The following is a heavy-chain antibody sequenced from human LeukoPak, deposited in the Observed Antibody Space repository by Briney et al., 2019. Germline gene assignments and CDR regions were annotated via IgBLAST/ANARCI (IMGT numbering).Heavy chain of an antibody. CDR2: MSPSSGNR. CDR1: GYTFTTYD. V-gene: IGHV1-8*01. J-gene: IGHJ6*02. CDR3: ARGYYYYGLDV. Sequence: ASAKVSCKASGYTFTTYDINWVRQAPGQGLEWMGWMSPSSGNRGYAQKFQGRVTMTRDTSVSIAYMELSSLRSDDTAVYYCARGYYYYGLDVWGQGTTVTVSS.